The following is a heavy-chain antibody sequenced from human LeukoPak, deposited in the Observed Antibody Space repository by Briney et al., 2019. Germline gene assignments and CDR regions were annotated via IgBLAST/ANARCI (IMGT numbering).Heavy chain of an antibody. CDR1: GFTFSTYW. V-gene: IGHV3-7*01. Sequence: GGSLRLSCAASGFTFSTYWMRWVRQAPGKGVEGVANINQDGRDKFYVDSAKGRFTISRDNAKNSMYLQMNSLRAEDTAIYYCARVLPVASRDYWGQGTLVTVSS. CDR2: INQDGRDK. CDR3: ARVLPVASRDY. J-gene: IGHJ4*02. D-gene: IGHD2-2*01.